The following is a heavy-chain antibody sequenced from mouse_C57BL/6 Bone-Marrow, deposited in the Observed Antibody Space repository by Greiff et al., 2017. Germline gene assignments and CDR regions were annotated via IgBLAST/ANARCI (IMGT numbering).Heavy chain of an antibody. D-gene: IGHD1-1*01. J-gene: IGHJ1*03. CDR3: ARTVVPYWYFDV. V-gene: IGHV1-64*01. Sequence: VQLQQSGAELVKPGASVKLSCKASGYTFTSYWMHWVKQRPGQGLEWIGMIHPNSGSTNYNEKFKSKATLTVDKSSSTAYMQLSSLTSEDSAVYYCARTVVPYWYFDVWGTGTTVTVSS. CDR2: IHPNSGST. CDR1: GYTFTSYW.